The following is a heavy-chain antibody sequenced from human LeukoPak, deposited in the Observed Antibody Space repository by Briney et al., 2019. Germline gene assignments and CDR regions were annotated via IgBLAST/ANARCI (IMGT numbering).Heavy chain of an antibody. J-gene: IGHJ4*02. CDR3: ATSPVAYFDF. D-gene: IGHD5-12*01. V-gene: IGHV3-48*02. CDR1: GFTFSSYS. CDR2: ISSRSTTI. Sequence: GGSLRLSCAASGFTFSSYSMNWVRQAPGKGLEWVSYISSRSTTIYYADSVKGRFTISRDSAKNSLYLQMNSLRDEDTAVYYCATSPVAYFDFWGQGTLVTVSS.